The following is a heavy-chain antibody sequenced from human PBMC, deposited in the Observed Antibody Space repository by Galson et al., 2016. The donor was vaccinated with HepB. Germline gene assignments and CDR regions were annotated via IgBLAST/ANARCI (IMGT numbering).Heavy chain of an antibody. CDR2: ISFSSTNI. V-gene: IGHV3-48*01. Sequence: SLRLSCAASGFTFSSYTMNWVRQAPGKGLEWISSISFSSTNIHYADSVKGRFTISRDNARNSLYLQMNSLRAEDTAVYYCARLGPYHFDYWGQGILVTVSS. CDR3: ARLGPYHFDY. J-gene: IGHJ4*02. D-gene: IGHD1-26*01. CDR1: GFTFSSYT.